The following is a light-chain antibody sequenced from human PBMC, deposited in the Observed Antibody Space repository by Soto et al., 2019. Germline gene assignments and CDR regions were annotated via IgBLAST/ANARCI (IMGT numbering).Light chain of an antibody. J-gene: IGKJ1*01. CDR1: QSVSSN. CDR2: GAS. V-gene: IGKV3-15*01. CDR3: QQYNNWHPMA. Sequence: EIVMTQSPATLSVSPGERATLSCRASQSVSSNLAWYQQKPGQAPRLLIYGASTRATGIPARFSGSGSGTEFTLTLSSLQSEDFAVYYCQQYNNWHPMAFGQGTKVEIK.